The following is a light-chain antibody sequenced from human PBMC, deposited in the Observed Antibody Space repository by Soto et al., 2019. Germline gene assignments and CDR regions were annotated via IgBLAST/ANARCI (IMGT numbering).Light chain of an antibody. J-gene: IGKJ4*01. CDR3: QQYNSYPLI. V-gene: IGKV1-5*03. CDR2: KAS. Sequence: DIQMTQSPSTLSASVGDRVTITCRASQSISSWLAWYQQKPGKAPKLLIYKASNLESGVPSRFSGSGSGTEFTLTISSLQPDDFVTYYCQQYNSYPLIFGGGTKVEIK. CDR1: QSISSW.